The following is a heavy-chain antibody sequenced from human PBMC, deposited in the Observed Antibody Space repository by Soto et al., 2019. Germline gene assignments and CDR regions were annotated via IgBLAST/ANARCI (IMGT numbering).Heavy chain of an antibody. CDR1: GGTFSTYA. CDR2: INPLFGTA. D-gene: IGHD6-19*01. J-gene: IGHJ4*02. Sequence: QVQLEQSGAEVKQPGSSVRVSCKTSGGTFSTYAINWVRQAPGQGLEWMGAINPLFGTADYSQKLQGRVTITADESTSTAYMELSSLRSDDTAVYFCASPKGTYSSGYYYFDFWGQGTLVTVSS. CDR3: ASPKGTYSSGYYYFDF. V-gene: IGHV1-69*01.